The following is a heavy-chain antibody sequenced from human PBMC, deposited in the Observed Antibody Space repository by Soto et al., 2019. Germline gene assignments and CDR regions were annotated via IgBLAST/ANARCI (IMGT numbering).Heavy chain of an antibody. D-gene: IGHD3-16*01. V-gene: IGHV3-72*01. J-gene: IGHJ4*02. CDR3: GRGGRRGGGFYSDY. Sequence: EVQLVESGGGLVQPGGSLRLSCAASGFSFSDHYMDWVRQAPGKGLEWVGRSRNKANSYTTEYAASVKGRFSISRHDLEKSVYLQMYTLKTDDTAVYYRGRGGRRGGGFYSDYWGQGALVTVSS. CDR2: SRNKANSYTT. CDR1: GFSFSDHY.